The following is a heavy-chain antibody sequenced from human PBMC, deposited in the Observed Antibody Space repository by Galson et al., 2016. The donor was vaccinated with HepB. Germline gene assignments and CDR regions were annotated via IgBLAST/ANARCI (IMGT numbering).Heavy chain of an antibody. CDR1: GFTFSDHW. D-gene: IGHD2-8*02. CDR2: IKPDGSDK. J-gene: IGHJ6*04. V-gene: IGHV3-7*01. Sequence: SLRLSCAASGFTFSDHWMSWVRQAPGRGLEWVASIKPDGSDKHYVDSVRGRFTVSRDSARKSMYLQMHRLRADDTAVYYCARRLSVLVMPASGWGYGMDVWGKGTTVTVSS. CDR3: ARRLSVLVMPASGWGYGMDV.